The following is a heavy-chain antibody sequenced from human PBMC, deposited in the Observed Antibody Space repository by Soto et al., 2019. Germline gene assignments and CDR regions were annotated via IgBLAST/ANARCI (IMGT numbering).Heavy chain of an antibody. CDR2: ISGSGGST. D-gene: IGHD1-20*01. CDR3: ATEPTLLRITGTSIGY. V-gene: IGHV3-23*01. Sequence: EVQLLESGGGLVQPGGSLRLSCAASGFTFSSYAMSWVRQAPGKGLEWVSAISGSGGSTYYADSVKGRFTISRDNSKNTLYLQMNSLRAEDTAVYYCATEPTLLRITGTSIGYWGQGTLVTVSS. J-gene: IGHJ4*02. CDR1: GFTFSSYA.